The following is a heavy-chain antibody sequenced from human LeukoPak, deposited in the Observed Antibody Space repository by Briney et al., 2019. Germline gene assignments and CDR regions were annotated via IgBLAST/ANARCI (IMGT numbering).Heavy chain of an antibody. J-gene: IGHJ4*02. CDR1: GGSISSYY. CDR3: ARGRLGGSGSYYNVLDY. Sequence: SETLSLTCTVSGGSISSYYWSWIRQPPGKGLEWIVYISYSGSTNYNPSLKSRVTISVDASRNQFSLKLSSVTAADTAVYYCARGRLGGSGSYYNVLDYWGQGTLVTVSS. V-gene: IGHV4-59*01. CDR2: ISYSGST. D-gene: IGHD3-10*01.